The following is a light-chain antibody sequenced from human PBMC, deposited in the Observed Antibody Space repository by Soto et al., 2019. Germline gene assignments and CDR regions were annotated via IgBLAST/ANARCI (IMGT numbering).Light chain of an antibody. Sequence: EIVLTQAPGTLSLSPGERATLSCRASQSVSVNSVAWYQQKGGQAPRLLIYAASTRATGVQDRFSGNGSVTDFALAISRLETDASAVYYCQQYGGSPFTFGPGPKVDIK. CDR3: QQYGGSPFT. J-gene: IGKJ3*01. CDR2: AAS. V-gene: IGKV3-20*01. CDR1: QSVSVNS.